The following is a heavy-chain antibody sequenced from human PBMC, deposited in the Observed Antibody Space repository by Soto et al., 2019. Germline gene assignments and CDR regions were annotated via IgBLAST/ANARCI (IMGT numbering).Heavy chain of an antibody. V-gene: IGHV3-21*01. CDR1: GFTFSSYS. CDR2: ISSSSSYI. D-gene: IGHD2-2*01. CDR3: ASDIVVVPAATFRRDAFDI. J-gene: IGHJ3*02. Sequence: GGSLRLSCAASGFTFSSYSMNWVRQAPGKGLEWVSSISSSSSYIYYADSVKGRFTISRDNAKNSLYLQMHSLRAEDTAVYYCASDIVVVPAATFRRDAFDIWGQGTMVTVSS.